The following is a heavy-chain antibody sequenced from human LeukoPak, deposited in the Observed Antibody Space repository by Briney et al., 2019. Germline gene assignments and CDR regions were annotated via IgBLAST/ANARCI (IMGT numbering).Heavy chain of an antibody. D-gene: IGHD1-14*01. CDR3: AREVWGPEY. Sequence: GDSLRLSCAASGFTFTKYWMTWVRQAPGKGLEWVGNIKQNGSDKNYMDSVKGRFTISRDNTKNSVYLQMSSLRAEDTAVYYCAREVWGPEYWGQGTLVTVSS. CDR1: GFTFTKYW. J-gene: IGHJ4*02. CDR2: IKQNGSDK. V-gene: IGHV3-7*01.